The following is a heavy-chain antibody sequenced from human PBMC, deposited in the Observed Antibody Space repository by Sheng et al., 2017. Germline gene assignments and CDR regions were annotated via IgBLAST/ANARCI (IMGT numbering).Heavy chain of an antibody. D-gene: IGHD3-3*01. CDR1: GYSISSGYY. J-gene: IGHJ5*02. CDR2: IYRSGST. CDR3: ARSPFGVVYNWFDP. V-gene: IGHV4-38-2*01. Sequence: QVQLQESGPGLVKPSETLSLTCAVSGYSISSGYYWGWIRQPPGKGLEWIGSIYRSGSTYYNPSLKSRVTISVDTSKNQFSLKLSSVTAADTAVYYCARSPFGVVYNWFDPWGQGTLVTVSS.